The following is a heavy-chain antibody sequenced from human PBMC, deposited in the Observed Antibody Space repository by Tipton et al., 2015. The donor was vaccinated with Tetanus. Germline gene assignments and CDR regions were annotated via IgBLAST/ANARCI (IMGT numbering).Heavy chain of an antibody. D-gene: IGHD3-9*01. J-gene: IGHJ4*02. CDR2: IYPGDSDT. V-gene: IGHV5-51*01. Sequence: QLVQSGAEVKKPGESLKISCQASGYTFTNAWIAWVRQMPGKGLEWVGLIYPGDSDTKISPSFRGQVTFSVDKSITTAYLQWSSLKASDTAIYYCAKGDPGNFDSWGQGTQVIVSS. CDR1: GYTFTNAW. CDR3: AKGDPGNFDS.